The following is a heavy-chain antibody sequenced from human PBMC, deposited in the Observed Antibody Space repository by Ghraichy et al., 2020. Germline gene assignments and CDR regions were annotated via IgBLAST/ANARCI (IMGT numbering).Heavy chain of an antibody. D-gene: IGHD2-15*01. Sequence: GGSLRLSCEASGFSFSNYLMSWVRQAPGKGLEWVAGISGDGSHTYYADSVKGRFTFSRDNSKNSLSLQMNSLEDGDTAVYYCAKGDVVVEAAAFYYYYGLDAWGQGTSVIVSS. CDR3: AKGDVVVEAAAFYYYYGLDA. CDR2: ISGDGSHT. J-gene: IGHJ6*02. CDR1: GFSFSNYL. V-gene: IGHV3-23*01.